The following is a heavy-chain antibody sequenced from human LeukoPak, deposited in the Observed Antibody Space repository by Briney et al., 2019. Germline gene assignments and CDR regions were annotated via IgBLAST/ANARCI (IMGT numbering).Heavy chain of an antibody. D-gene: IGHD3-10*01. Sequence: ASETLSLTCTVSGGSISSYYWSWIRQSPGKGLECIGYIHYTGSTNYNPSLKSRVTISVDTSKNQFSLKLSSVTAADTAVYYCARDVWFGAGRTFDYWGQGTLVTVSS. CDR3: ARDVWFGAGRTFDY. CDR1: GGSISSYY. V-gene: IGHV4-59*12. CDR2: IHYTGST. J-gene: IGHJ4*02.